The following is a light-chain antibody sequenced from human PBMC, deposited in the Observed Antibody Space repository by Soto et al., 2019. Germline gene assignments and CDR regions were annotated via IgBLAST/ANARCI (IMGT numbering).Light chain of an antibody. CDR1: QIVSSY. CDR3: QQRSNWWT. J-gene: IGKJ1*01. Sequence: EIVLTQSPATLSLSPGERATLSCRASQIVSSYLAWYQQKPGQAPRLLIYDASNRATGIPARFSGSGSGTDFTLTISSLEPEDFAVYYGQQRSNWWTFGQGTKVEIK. V-gene: IGKV3-11*01. CDR2: DAS.